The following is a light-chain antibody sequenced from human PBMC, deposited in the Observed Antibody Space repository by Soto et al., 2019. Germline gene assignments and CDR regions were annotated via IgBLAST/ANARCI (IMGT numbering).Light chain of an antibody. CDR1: QGISSY. Sequence: IQMTQSPSSFSATTGDRVTITCRASQGISSYLAWYQQKPGKAPKLLIYAASTLQSGVPSRFSGSGSGTDFTLTISCLQSEDFATYYCQQYYSYPLTFGGGTKVDIK. J-gene: IGKJ4*01. CDR3: QQYYSYPLT. CDR2: AAS. V-gene: IGKV1-8*01.